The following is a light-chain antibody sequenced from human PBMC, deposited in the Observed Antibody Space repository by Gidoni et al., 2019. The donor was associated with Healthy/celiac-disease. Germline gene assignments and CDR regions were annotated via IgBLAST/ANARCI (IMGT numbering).Light chain of an antibody. CDR2: AAS. CDR3: QPSYSTLWT. V-gene: IGKV1-39*01. J-gene: IGKJ1*01. CDR1: QSISSY. Sequence: DIQMTQSPSSLSASVGDRVTITCRASQSISSYLNWYQQKPGKAPQLLIYAASSLQSGVPSRFSGSGSGTDFTLTISSLQPEDFATYYCQPSYSTLWTFGQGTKVEIK.